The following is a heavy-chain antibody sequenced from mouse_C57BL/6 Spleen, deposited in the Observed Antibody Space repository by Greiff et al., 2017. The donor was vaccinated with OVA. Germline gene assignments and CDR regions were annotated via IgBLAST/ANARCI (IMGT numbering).Heavy chain of an antibody. CDR1: GFTFSSYA. Sequence: EVQVVESGGGLVKPGGSLKLSCAASGFTFSSYAMSWVRQTPEKRLEWVATISDGGSYTYYTDNVKGRFTISRDNAKNNLYLQMSHLKSEDTAMYYCGGDQDGAMDYWGQGTSVTVSS. CDR3: GGDQDGAMDY. CDR2: ISDGGSYT. J-gene: IGHJ4*01. D-gene: IGHD2-3*01. V-gene: IGHV5-4*01.